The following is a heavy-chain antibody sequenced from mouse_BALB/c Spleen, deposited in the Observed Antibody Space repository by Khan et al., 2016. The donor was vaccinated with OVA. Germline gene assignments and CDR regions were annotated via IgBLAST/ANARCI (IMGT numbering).Heavy chain of an antibody. D-gene: IGHD6-1*01. CDR1: GYTFTDYA. CDR3: SRGVLALYTMDY. J-gene: IGHJ4*01. V-gene: IGHV1S137*01. CDR2: ISTYYGDA. Sequence: QVQLQQSGAELVRPGVSVKISCKGSGYTFTDYAMHWVKQSHAKSLEWIGVISTYYGDANYNQQFKGKATMTVDKSSNTAYMDLARLTSEASAIYYWSRGVLALYTMDYWGQGTSVTVSS.